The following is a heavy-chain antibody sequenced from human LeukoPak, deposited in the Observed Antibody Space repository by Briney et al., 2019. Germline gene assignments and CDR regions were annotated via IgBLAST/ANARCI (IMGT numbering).Heavy chain of an antibody. V-gene: IGHV1-18*01. D-gene: IGHD3-22*01. CDR1: GFTFTNHG. Sequence: GASVKVSCKASGFTFTNHGISWVRQAPGQGLEWMGWINAGNGNTKYSQKFQGRVTITRDTSASTAYMELSSLRSEDTAVYYCATFLVLEIVVGSSFDYWGQGTLVTVSS. CDR3: ATFLVLEIVVGSSFDY. J-gene: IGHJ4*02. CDR2: INAGNGNT.